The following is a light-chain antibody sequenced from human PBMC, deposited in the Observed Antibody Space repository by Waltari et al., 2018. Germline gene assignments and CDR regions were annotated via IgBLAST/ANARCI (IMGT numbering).Light chain of an antibody. CDR2: KDS. Sequence: SFELTQPPSVSVSPGQTASITCSGNTLPKQYSYWYQQKPGQAPVLLMYKDSERPSGMPERLSGASSGRTVTLTISGGQAEDEADDYCQSADSSGTPGIFGGGTKLTVL. J-gene: IGLJ2*01. CDR3: QSADSSGTPGI. CDR1: TLPKQY. V-gene: IGLV3-25*03.